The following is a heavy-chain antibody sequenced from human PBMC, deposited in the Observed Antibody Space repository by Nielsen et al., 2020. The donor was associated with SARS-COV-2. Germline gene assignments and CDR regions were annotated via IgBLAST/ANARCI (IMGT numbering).Heavy chain of an antibody. V-gene: IGHV4-34*01. J-gene: IGHJ3*02. CDR3: ARGIRPQHVFDI. CDR2: INHSGST. CDR1: GGSFSGYY. Sequence: SETLSLTCAVYGGSFSGYYWSWIRQPPGKGLEWIGEINHSGSTNYNPSLKSRVTISVDTSKNQFSLKLSSVTAADTAVYYCARGIRPQHVFDIWGQGTMVTVSS. D-gene: IGHD1-14*01.